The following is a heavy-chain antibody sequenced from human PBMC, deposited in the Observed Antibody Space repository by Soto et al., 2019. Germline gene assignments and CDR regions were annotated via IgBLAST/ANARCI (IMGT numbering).Heavy chain of an antibody. D-gene: IGHD3-3*02. CDR3: AGFQLGGAFNF. V-gene: IGHV1-8*01. CDR1: GYSFTSYD. J-gene: IGHJ4*02. CDR2: MNPASGNT. Sequence: QVQLMQSGAEVKKPGASVRVSCKASGYSFTSYDINWVRQAPGQGFEWMGYMNPASGNTGSPQKFQGRVTLTRDTSINTAYMELSSLRSEDTAVYFCAGFQLGGAFNFWGQGTLVTVSS.